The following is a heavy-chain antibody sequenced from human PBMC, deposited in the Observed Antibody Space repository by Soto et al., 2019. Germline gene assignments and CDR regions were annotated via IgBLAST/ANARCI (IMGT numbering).Heavy chain of an antibody. Sequence: PSETLSLTCAVSGGSISSGGYSWSWIRQPPGKGLEWIGYIYHSGSTYYNPSLKSRVTISVDRSKNQLSLKLSSVTAADTAVYYCAKGGSTSGFDYWGQGTLVTVSS. V-gene: IGHV4-30-2*01. CDR1: GGSISSGGYS. D-gene: IGHD3-16*01. J-gene: IGHJ4*02. CDR2: IYHSGST. CDR3: AKGGSTSGFDY.